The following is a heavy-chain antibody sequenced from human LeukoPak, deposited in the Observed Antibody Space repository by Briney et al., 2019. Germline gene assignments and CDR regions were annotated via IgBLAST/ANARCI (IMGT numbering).Heavy chain of an antibody. J-gene: IGHJ4*02. CDR3: AHRRAATNPYYFDY. V-gene: IGHV2-5*01. CDR2: LYWHDDK. Sequence: ESGPTLVNPTQTLTLTCSFSENALNTYGVGVGWVRQPPGKALEWLALLYWHDDKRYSPSLKSRLTIARDTSKKQVVLTLTNIAPVDTATYYCAHRRAATNPYYFDYWGQGILVTVSS. CDR1: ENALNTYGVG. D-gene: IGHD6-13*01.